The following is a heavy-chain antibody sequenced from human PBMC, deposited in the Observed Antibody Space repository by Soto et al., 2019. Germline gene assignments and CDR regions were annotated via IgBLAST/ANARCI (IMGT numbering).Heavy chain of an antibody. D-gene: IGHD5-12*01. V-gene: IGHV1-18*01. CDR2: IRPYSGNT. CDR1: GYIFVNYG. J-gene: IGHJ6*02. CDR3: AMVDNTPTPQDV. Sequence: QVQLVQSGDEVRKPGSSVKVSCKASGYIFVNYGIAWVRQAPGQGLEWMGWIRPYSGNTHYASKVQGRLTMTTDTSTSTAYMDLGSLTSDDTAVYYCAMVDNTPTPQDVWGQGTTVTVSS.